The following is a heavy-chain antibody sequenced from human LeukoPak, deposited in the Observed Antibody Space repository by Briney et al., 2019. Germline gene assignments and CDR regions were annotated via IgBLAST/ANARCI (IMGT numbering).Heavy chain of an antibody. CDR3: ARVLRTVTLLFDP. CDR2: IYYSGST. CDR1: GGSISSSNYY. V-gene: IGHV4-30-4*08. J-gene: IGHJ5*02. Sequence: PSETLSLTCTVSGGSISSSNYYWSWIRQPPGKGLEWIGYIYYSGSTYYNPSLKSRVTISVDTSKNQFSLKLSSVTAADTAVYYCARVLRTVTLLFDPWGQGTLVTVSS. D-gene: IGHD4-11*01.